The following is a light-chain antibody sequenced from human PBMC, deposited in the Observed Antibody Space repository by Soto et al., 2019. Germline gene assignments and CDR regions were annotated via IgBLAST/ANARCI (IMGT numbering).Light chain of an antibody. Sequence: QSVLTQPPCASGSPGQSVAISCTGTSSDVGGYNYVSWYQQHPGKAPKLMIYEVNKRPSGVPDRFSGSKSGNTASLTVSGLHAEDEADYYCSSYAGSSNVFGTGTRSPS. CDR2: EVN. CDR3: SSYAGSSNV. V-gene: IGLV2-8*01. CDR1: SSDVGGYNY. J-gene: IGLJ1*01.